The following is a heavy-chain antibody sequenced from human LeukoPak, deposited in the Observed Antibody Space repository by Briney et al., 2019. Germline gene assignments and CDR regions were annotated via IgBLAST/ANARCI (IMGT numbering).Heavy chain of an antibody. J-gene: IGHJ4*02. Sequence: PSETLSLTCAVYGGSFSGYYWSWIRQPPGKGLEWIGEINHSGSTNYNPSLKSRVTISVDTSKNQFSLKLSSVTAADTAVYYCAKDQALLIYTAMVPDFDYWGQGTLVTVSS. CDR3: AKDQALLIYTAMVPDFDY. D-gene: IGHD5-18*01. V-gene: IGHV4-34*01. CDR1: GGSFSGYY. CDR2: INHSGST.